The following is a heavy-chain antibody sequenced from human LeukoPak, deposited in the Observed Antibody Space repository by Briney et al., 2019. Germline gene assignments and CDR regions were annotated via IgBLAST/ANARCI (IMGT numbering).Heavy chain of an antibody. D-gene: IGHD2-8*01. CDR2: IKSKSNDRTT. J-gene: IGHJ2*01. Sequence: PGGSLRLSCAASGFTFSNAWMSWVRQAPGKGLEWVGRIKSKSNDRTTDYAAPVKRRFTISRDESKNTLYLQMNRMETEDTAVYYCTTHIWVTKCPWYLDLWGRRTLVTVSS. CDR3: TTHIWVTKCPWYLDL. CDR1: GFTFSNAW. V-gene: IGHV3-15*01.